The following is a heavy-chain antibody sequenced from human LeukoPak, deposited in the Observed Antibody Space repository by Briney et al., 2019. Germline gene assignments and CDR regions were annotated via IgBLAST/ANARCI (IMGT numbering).Heavy chain of an antibody. V-gene: IGHV1-8*01. Sequence: ASVKVSCKASEYTFTSYDINWVRQATGQGLEWMGWMNPNSGNTGYAQKFQGRVTITRNTSISTAYMELSSLRSEDTAVYYCARGTPPLLLWFGELLSRTRTDYYYYYMDVWGKGTTVTVSS. CDR1: EYTFTSYD. CDR3: ARGTPPLLLWFGELLSRTRTDYYYYYMDV. J-gene: IGHJ6*03. D-gene: IGHD3-10*01. CDR2: MNPNSGNT.